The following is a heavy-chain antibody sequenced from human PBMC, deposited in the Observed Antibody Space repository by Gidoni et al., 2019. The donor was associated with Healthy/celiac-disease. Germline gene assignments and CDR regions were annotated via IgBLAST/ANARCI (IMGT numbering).Heavy chain of an antibody. J-gene: IGHJ6*02. D-gene: IGHD3-10*01. CDR3: AKDRSPYGSGSYHYGMDV. CDR1: GLTFRSNS. Sequence: QVPLVESGVGVFQPGRSLTLSCAASGLTFRSNSMHGVRQAPGKGREWVAVISYDGSNKDYADAVKGRFTISRDNSKNTLYLQMNSLRAEDTAVYYCAKDRSPYGSGSYHYGMDVWGQGTTVTVSS. V-gene: IGHV3-30*18. CDR2: ISYDGSNK.